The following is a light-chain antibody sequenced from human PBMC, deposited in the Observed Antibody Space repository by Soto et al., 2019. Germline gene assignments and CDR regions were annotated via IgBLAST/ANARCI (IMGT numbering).Light chain of an antibody. CDR1: QSISNW. CDR3: QQYSDNWT. CDR2: KAS. V-gene: IGKV1-5*03. J-gene: IGKJ1*01. Sequence: DIQMTQSPSTLSASVGDRVTITCRASQSISNWLAWYQQKPGTAPNLLIYKASTLQSGLPSRFSGSGSWTVFPLTISRQQPNNSATYYCQQYSDNWTFGQGNKVEIK.